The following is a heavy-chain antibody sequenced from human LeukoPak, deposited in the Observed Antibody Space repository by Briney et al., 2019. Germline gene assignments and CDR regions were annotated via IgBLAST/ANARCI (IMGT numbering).Heavy chain of an antibody. Sequence: SEILSLTCAVYGGSFSGYYWSWIRQPPGKGLEWIGEINHSGSTNYNPSLKSRVTISVDTSKNQFSLKLSSVTAADTAVYYCASRGYSSGWYGGVFVYWGQGTLVTVSS. CDR2: INHSGST. J-gene: IGHJ4*02. CDR1: GGSFSGYY. V-gene: IGHV4-34*01. D-gene: IGHD6-19*01. CDR3: ASRGYSSGWYGGVFVY.